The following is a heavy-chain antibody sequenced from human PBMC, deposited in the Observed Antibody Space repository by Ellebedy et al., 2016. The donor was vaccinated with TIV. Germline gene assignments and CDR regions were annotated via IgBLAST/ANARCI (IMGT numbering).Heavy chain of an antibody. D-gene: IGHD3-10*01. CDR1: GGSISSSSYY. CDR3: ARGHYGSGDNFDY. J-gene: IGHJ4*02. CDR2: IYYSGST. V-gene: IGHV4-39*07. Sequence: GSLRLSXTVSGGSISSSSYYWGWIRQPPGKGLEWIGSIYYSGSTYYNPSLKSRVTISVDTSKNQFSLKLSSVTAADTAVYYCARGHYGSGDNFDYWGQGTLVTVSS.